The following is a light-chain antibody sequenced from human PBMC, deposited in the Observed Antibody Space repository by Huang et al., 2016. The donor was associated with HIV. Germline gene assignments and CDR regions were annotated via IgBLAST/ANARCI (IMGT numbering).Light chain of an antibody. Sequence: EIVMTQSPATLSVSPGERATLSCRASQSVRSNLAWYQQKPGQAPRLLIYGASSRSPSIPARFSGSWSGTEFTLTISSLQSEDFAVYYCQQYNNWRTFGQGTKVEIK. CDR2: GAS. CDR1: QSVRSN. CDR3: QQYNNWRT. J-gene: IGKJ1*01. V-gene: IGKV3-15*01.